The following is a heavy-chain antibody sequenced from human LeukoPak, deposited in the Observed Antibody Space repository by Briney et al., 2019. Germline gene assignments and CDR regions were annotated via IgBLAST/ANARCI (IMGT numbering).Heavy chain of an antibody. J-gene: IGHJ5*02. D-gene: IGHD5-24*01. V-gene: IGHV5-51*01. Sequence: GESLKISCKGSGYSFTSYWIAWVRQMPGKGLEWMGIIYPGDSDTRYSPSFQGQVTISADKSISTAYLQWSSLKASDTAMYYCARRGAYNSQYDWFDPWGQGTLVTVSS. CDR3: ARRGAYNSQYDWFDP. CDR2: IYPGDSDT. CDR1: GYSFTSYW.